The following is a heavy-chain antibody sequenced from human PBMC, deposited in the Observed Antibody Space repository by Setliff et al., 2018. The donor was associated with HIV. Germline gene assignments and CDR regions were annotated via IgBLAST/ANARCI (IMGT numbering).Heavy chain of an antibody. CDR2: IYYSGSTYYYGGST. D-gene: IGHD3-16*01. J-gene: IGHJ4*02. CDR1: GGSISSSIYY. Sequence: SETLSLTCTVSGGSISSSIYYWGWIRQPPGKGLEWIGFIYYSGSTYYYGGSTYYNQSLKSRVTISVDTSKNQFSLKLSSVTATDTAVYYCARMLWRWGNYFDYWGQGTLVTVSS. CDR3: ARMLWRWGNYFDY. V-gene: IGHV4-39*01.